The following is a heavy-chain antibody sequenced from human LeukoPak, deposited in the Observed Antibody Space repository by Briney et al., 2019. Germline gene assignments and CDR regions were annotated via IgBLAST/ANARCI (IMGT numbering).Heavy chain of an antibody. D-gene: IGHD5-18*01. CDR2: ISWNSGSI. V-gene: IGHV3-9*01. CDR1: GFTFSSYA. Sequence: GGSLRLSCAASGFTFSSYAMSWVRQAPGKGLEWVSGISWNSGSIGYADSVKGRFTISRDNAKNSLYLQMNSLRAEDTALYYCAKTVRGYSYGYPLDYWGQGTLVTVSS. J-gene: IGHJ4*02. CDR3: AKTVRGYSYGYPLDY.